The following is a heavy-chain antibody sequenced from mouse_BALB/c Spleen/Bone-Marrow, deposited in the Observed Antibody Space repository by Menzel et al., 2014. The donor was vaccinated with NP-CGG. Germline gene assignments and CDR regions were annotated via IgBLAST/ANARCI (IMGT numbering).Heavy chain of an antibody. CDR1: GFNIKDTY. CDR3: ARSYGSSPFGY. Sequence: EVKLVESGAELVKPGASVKLSCTASGFNIKDTYMHWVKQRPEQGLEWIGRIDPANGNTKYDPKFQGKATITADTSSNTAYLQLSSLTSEDPAVYYCARSYGSSPFGYWGQGTTLTVSS. V-gene: IGHV14-3*02. CDR2: IDPANGNT. D-gene: IGHD1-1*01. J-gene: IGHJ2*01.